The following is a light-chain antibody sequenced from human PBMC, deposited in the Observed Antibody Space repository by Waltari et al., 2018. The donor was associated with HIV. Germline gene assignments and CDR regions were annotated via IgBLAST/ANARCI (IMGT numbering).Light chain of an antibody. CDR3: HQRRNWPRT. J-gene: IGKJ1*01. Sequence: EIVLTQSQATLSLSPGERATLSCRASQSVNTYLAWYQQKPGQAPRLLIYDASNRATDIPARFSGGGSGTDFTLTISSLEPEDFAVYYCHQRRNWPRTFGQGTKVDIK. CDR1: QSVNTY. V-gene: IGKV3-11*01. CDR2: DAS.